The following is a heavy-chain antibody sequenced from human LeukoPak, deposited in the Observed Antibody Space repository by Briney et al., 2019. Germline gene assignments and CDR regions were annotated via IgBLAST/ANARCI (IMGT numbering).Heavy chain of an antibody. CDR2: IYHSGST. D-gene: IGHD3-22*01. Sequence: SETLSLTCAVYGGSFSGYYWSWIRQPPGKGLEWIGYIYHSGSTYYNPSLKSRVTISVDRSKNQFSLKLSSVTAADTAVYYCAGLSGYDSSGYYYADFDYWGQGTLVTVSS. CDR3: AGLSGYDSSGYYYADFDY. V-gene: IGHV4-34*01. J-gene: IGHJ4*02. CDR1: GGSFSGYY.